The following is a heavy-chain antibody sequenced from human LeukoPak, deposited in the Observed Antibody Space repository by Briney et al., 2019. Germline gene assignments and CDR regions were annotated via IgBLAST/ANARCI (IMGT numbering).Heavy chain of an antibody. J-gene: IGHJ4*02. D-gene: IGHD6-13*01. CDR1: GGSISSYY. Sequence: SETLSLTCTVSGGSISSYYWSWIRQPPGKGLEWIGHIYFSGSTNYNPSLKSRVTISVDTSKSQFSLKLCSVAAADTAIYYCARHSWYSSVWYYFDYCGQGTL. V-gene: IGHV4-59*08. CDR3: ARHSWYSSVWYYFDY. CDR2: IYFSGST.